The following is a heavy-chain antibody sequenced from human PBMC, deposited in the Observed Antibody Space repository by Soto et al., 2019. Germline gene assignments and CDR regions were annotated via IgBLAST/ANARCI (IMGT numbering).Heavy chain of an antibody. CDR3: ARVPSSYDSSGYYSFGWYFDL. CDR2: IIPILGTA. J-gene: IGHJ2*01. D-gene: IGHD3-22*01. V-gene: IGHV1-69*13. Sequence: GASVKVSCKASGGTFSSYAISWVRQAPGQGLEWMGGIIPILGTANYAQKFQGRVTITADESTSTAYMELSSLRSEDTAVYYCARVPSSYDSSGYYSFGWYFDLWGRGTLVTVSS. CDR1: GGTFSSYA.